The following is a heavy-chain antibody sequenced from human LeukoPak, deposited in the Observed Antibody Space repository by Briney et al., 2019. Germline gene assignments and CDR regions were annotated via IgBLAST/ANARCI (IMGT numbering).Heavy chain of an antibody. CDR1: GFFFGGHA. J-gene: IGHJ4*02. V-gene: IGHV3-48*01. D-gene: IGHD3-10*01. CDR2: ITKDSDII. Sequence: LGGSLRLSCEASGFFFGGHAMNWLRQAPGKGLEWISFITKDSDIIHYAESVEGRFTVSRDNAKNSLYLQMNSLRVEDTAVYYCARYGSGSYLTDPFDHWGQGSVVTVYS. CDR3: ARYGSGSYLTDPFDH.